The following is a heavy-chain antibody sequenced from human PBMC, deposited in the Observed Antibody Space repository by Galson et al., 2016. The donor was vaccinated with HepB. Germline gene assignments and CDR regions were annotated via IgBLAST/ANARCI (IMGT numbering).Heavy chain of an antibody. D-gene: IGHD3-3*01. CDR3: ASANDFWSGYRDAGTSRWFDA. CDR2: VIPIFAKA. CDR1: GDTFSSYA. Sequence: SVKVSCKASGDTFSSYAISWVRQAPGQGLEWMGGVIPIFAKAKYALKFQGRVTITADKSTNTAFMELSSLRSEDTAVYYCASANDFWSGYRDAGTSRWFDAWGQGTQVTVSS. V-gene: IGHV1-69*06. J-gene: IGHJ5*02.